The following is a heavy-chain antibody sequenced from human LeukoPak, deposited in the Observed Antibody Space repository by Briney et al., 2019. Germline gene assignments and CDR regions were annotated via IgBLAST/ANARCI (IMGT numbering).Heavy chain of an antibody. Sequence: GGSLRLSCAASRFTFSSYSMNWVRQAPGKGLEWVSSISSSSSYIYYADSVKGRFTISRDNAKNSLYLQMNSLRAEDTAVYYCARGPNYYGSGVDYWGQGTLVTVSS. J-gene: IGHJ4*02. V-gene: IGHV3-21*01. CDR3: ARGPNYYGSGVDY. D-gene: IGHD3-10*01. CDR2: ISSSSSYI. CDR1: RFTFSSYS.